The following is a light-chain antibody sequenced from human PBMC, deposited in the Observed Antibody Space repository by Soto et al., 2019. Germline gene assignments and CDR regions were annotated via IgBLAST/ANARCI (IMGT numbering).Light chain of an antibody. CDR1: SGHSSYA. V-gene: IGLV4-69*01. CDR2: LNSDGSH. Sequence: QPVLTQSPSASASLGASVKLTCTLSSGHSSYAIAWHQQQPEKGPRYLMKLNSDGSHTKGDGIPDRFSGSSSGAERYLTISSLQSEDDADYYCQTWGTGFSVFGGVFGGGTKLTVL. J-gene: IGLJ2*01. CDR3: QTWGTGFSVFGGV.